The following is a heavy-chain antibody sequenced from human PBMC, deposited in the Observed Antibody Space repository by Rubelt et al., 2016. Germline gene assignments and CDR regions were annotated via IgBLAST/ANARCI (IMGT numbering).Heavy chain of an antibody. V-gene: IGHV3-48*04. D-gene: IGHD3-22*01. CDR2: ISSSSSTI. CDR3: ARRVGSSGYYYFDY. Sequence: GLEWVSYISSSSSTIYYADSVKGRFTISRDNAKNTLYLQMNSLRAEDTAVYYCARRVGSSGYYYFDYWGQGTLVTVSS. J-gene: IGHJ4*02.